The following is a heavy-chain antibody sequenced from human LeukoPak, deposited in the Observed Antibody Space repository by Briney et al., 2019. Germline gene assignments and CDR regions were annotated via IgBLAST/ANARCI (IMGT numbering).Heavy chain of an antibody. CDR2: INPSGGST. Sequence: ASVKVSCKASGYTFTSYYMHWVRQAPGQGLEWMGIINPSGGSTTYAQKFQGRVTVSRDTSTSTVYTELSSLRSEGTAVYYCARQQYSSFDYWGQGTLVTLSS. J-gene: IGHJ4*02. V-gene: IGHV1-46*01. D-gene: IGHD6-13*01. CDR3: ARQQYSSFDY. CDR1: GYTFTSYY.